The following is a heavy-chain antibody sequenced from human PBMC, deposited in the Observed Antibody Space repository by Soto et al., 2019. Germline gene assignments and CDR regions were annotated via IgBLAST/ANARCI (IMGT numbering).Heavy chain of an antibody. CDR3: ARIRRIAADGPGHFDY. CDR2: IDWDDDK. Sequence: SGPTLVNPTQTLTLTCTFSGFSLSTSGMCVSWIRQPPGKALEWLALIDWDDDKYYSTSLKTRLTISKDTSKNQVVLTMTNMDPVDTATYYCARIRRIAADGPGHFDYWGQGTLVTVSS. V-gene: IGHV2-70*01. D-gene: IGHD6-13*01. J-gene: IGHJ4*02. CDR1: GFSLSTSGMC.